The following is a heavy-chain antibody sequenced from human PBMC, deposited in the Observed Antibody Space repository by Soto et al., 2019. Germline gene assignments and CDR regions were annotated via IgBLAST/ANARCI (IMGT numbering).Heavy chain of an antibody. CDR1: GGSISSGSYY. CDR2: VYYSGST. V-gene: IGHV4-39*01. Sequence: SETLSLTCTVSGGSISSGSYYWDWIRQPPGKGLEWIGNVYYSGSTNYNPSLESRVTISVDTSKNQFSLKLSSVTAADTAVYYCARQTDSYYTFDAFDIWGQGTMVS. CDR3: ARQTDSYYTFDAFDI. J-gene: IGHJ3*02. D-gene: IGHD3-22*01.